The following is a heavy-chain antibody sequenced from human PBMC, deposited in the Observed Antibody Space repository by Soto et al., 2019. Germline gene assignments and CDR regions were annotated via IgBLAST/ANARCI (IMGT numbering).Heavy chain of an antibody. V-gene: IGHV3-7*05. D-gene: IGHD3-9*01. CDR2: IKQDGSEK. Sequence: EVQLVESGGGLVQPGGSLRLSCAASGFTFSSYWMSWVRQAPGKGLEWVANIKQDGSEKYYVDSVKGRFTISRDNAKNSLYLQMNSLRAEDTAVYCCARDLSDILTGYYYSGFDPWGQGTLVTVSS. CDR1: GFTFSSYW. CDR3: ARDLSDILTGYYYSGFDP. J-gene: IGHJ5*02.